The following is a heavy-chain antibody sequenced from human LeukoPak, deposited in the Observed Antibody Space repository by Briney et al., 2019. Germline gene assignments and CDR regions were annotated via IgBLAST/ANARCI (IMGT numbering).Heavy chain of an antibody. V-gene: IGHV4-34*01. CDR1: GGSFSGYY. D-gene: IGHD3-10*01. CDR2: INHSGST. Sequence: SETLSLTCAVYGGSFSGYYWSWIRQPPGKGLEWIGEINHSGSTNYNPSLKSRVTISVDTSKNQFSLKLSSVTAADTAVYYCARGLVRGNAFDIWGPGTMVTVSS. CDR3: ARGLVRGNAFDI. J-gene: IGHJ3*02.